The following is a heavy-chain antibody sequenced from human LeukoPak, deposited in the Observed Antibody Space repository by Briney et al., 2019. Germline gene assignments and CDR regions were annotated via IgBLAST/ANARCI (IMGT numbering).Heavy chain of an antibody. V-gene: IGHV3-30*04. CDR2: ISYDGSNK. J-gene: IGHJ4*02. CDR1: GFTFSSYA. D-gene: IGHD6-13*01. Sequence: GRSLRLSCAASGFTFSSYAMHWVRQAPGKGLEWVAVISYDGSNKYYADSVKGRFTISRDNSKNTLYLQMNSLRAEDTAVYYCARSSGGYSSSWPIDYWGQGTLVTVSS. CDR3: ARSSGGYSSSWPIDY.